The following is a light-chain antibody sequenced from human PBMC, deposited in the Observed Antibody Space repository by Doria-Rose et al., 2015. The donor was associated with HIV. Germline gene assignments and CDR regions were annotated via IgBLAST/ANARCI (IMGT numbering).Light chain of an antibody. V-gene: IGKV4-1*01. J-gene: IGKJ3*01. CDR3: QQYYDTPS. Sequence: VLTQSPESLGMSLGERATLNCKSNQSLLYTSKNYLAWYQQKPGQPHKLLIYWAPTRQSGVPARFSGSGSGTDFTLTISGLEAEDVAVYYCQQYYDTPSFGPGTTVDIK. CDR2: WAP. CDR1: QSLLYTSKNY.